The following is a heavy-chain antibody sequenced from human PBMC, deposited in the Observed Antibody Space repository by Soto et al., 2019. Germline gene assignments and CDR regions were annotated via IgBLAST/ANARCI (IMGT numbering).Heavy chain of an antibody. V-gene: IGHV5-51*01. Sequence: GDSLNISFEGSGYSFTSYWIGWVRQMPGKGLEWMGIIYPVDSDTRYSASFQGQLPIPPDKPLSPASRQGSGLKPSDTALYYCAPTHWGPTHQGALDIWGKGTMVPVSS. D-gene: IGHD3-16*01. CDR1: GYSFTSYW. CDR2: IYPVDSDT. CDR3: APTHWGPTHQGALDI. J-gene: IGHJ3*02.